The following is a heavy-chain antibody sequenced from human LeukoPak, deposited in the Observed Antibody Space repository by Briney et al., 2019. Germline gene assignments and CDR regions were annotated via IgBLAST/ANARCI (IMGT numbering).Heavy chain of an antibody. Sequence: PSETLSLTCAVYGGSFSGYYWSWIRQPPGKGLEWIGEINHSGSTNYNPSLKSRVTISVDTSKNQFSLKLSSVTAADTAVYYCARAPYYNYYMDVWGKGTTVTISS. V-gene: IGHV4-34*01. CDR3: ARAPYYNYYMDV. CDR1: GGSFSGYY. CDR2: INHSGST. J-gene: IGHJ6*03.